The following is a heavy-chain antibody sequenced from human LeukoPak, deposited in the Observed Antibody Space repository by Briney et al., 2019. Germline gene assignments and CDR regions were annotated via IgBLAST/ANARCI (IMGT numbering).Heavy chain of an antibody. J-gene: IGHJ6*02. CDR3: ASSGLTDCYDSSGYYSRDYYGMDV. CDR2: INHSGST. Sequence: SETLSLTCAVYGGSFSGYYWSWIRQPPGKGLEWIGEINHSGSTNYNPSLKSRVTISVDTSKNQFSLKLSSVTAADTAVYYCASSGLTDCYDSSGYYSRDYYGMDVWGQGTTVTVSS. CDR1: GGSFSGYY. D-gene: IGHD3-22*01. V-gene: IGHV4-34*01.